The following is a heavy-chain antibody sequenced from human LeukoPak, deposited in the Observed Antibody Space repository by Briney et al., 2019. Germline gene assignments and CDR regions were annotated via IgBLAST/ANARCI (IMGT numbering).Heavy chain of an antibody. CDR3: ARGVGKADIVVGTFDI. V-gene: IGHV4-31*03. Sequence: SQTLSLTCTVSGGSISSGGYYWSWIRQHPGKGLEWIGYIYYSGSTYYNPSLKSRVTISVDTSKNQFSLKLSSVTAADTAVYYRARGVGKADIVVGTFDIWGQGTMVTVSS. CDR1: GGSISSGGYY. CDR2: IYYSGST. J-gene: IGHJ3*02. D-gene: IGHD2-15*01.